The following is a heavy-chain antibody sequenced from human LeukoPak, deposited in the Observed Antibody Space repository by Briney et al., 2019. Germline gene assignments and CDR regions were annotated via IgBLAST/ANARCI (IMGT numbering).Heavy chain of an antibody. J-gene: IGHJ6*02. Sequence: GGSLRLSCAGSGFTFSPYTMNWVRQAPGKGVEWVSCISKGGTYIYYADSVRGRFTISRDNAKNSLYLQMNSLRAEDTAVYYCAREEDSTTIRSSYGMDVWGQGTTVTVSS. CDR1: GFTFSPYT. CDR3: AREEDSTTIRSSYGMDV. V-gene: IGHV3-21*01. D-gene: IGHD2/OR15-2a*01. CDR2: ISKGGTYI.